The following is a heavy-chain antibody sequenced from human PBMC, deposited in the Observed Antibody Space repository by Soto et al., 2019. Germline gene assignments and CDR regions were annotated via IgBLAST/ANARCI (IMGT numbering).Heavy chain of an antibody. V-gene: IGHV1-69*12. CDR3: ARALYDYDSSGYYVGNFDY. Sequence: QVQLVQSGAEVKKPGSSVKVSCKASGGTFSSYAISWVRQAPGQGLEWMGGIIPIFGTANYAQKFQGRVTITADESTGTAYMELSSLRSEDTAVYYCARALYDYDSSGYYVGNFDYWGQGTLVTVSS. D-gene: IGHD3-22*01. J-gene: IGHJ4*02. CDR2: IIPIFGTA. CDR1: GGTFSSYA.